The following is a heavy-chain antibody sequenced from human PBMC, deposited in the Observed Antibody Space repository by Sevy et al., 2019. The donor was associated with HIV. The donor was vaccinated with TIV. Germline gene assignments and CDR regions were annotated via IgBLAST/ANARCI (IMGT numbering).Heavy chain of an antibody. V-gene: IGHV1-18*01. CDR3: ARPAAAYWNYYYMDV. D-gene: IGHD6-13*01. CDR2: ISAYNGYT. Sequence: ASVKVSCKASGYTFTSYGISWVRQAPGQGLEWMGWISAYNGYTNYAQKLQGRVTMTTDTSTITAYMELRSLRSDDTAVYYCARPAAAYWNYYYMDVWGKGTTVTVSS. J-gene: IGHJ6*03. CDR1: GYTFTSYG.